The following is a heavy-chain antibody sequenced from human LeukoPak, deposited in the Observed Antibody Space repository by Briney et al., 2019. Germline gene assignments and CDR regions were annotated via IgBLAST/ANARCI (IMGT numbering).Heavy chain of an antibody. CDR1: GGSISSSSYY. J-gene: IGHJ5*02. V-gene: IGHV4-39*01. D-gene: IGHD3-10*01. Sequence: SETLSLTCTVSGGSISSSSYYWGWIRQPPGKGLEWIGSIYYSGSTYYNPSLKSRVTISVDTSKNQFSLKLSSVTAADTAVYYCARGDYGSGSYPSNWFDPWGQGTLVTVSS. CDR2: IYYSGST. CDR3: ARGDYGSGSYPSNWFDP.